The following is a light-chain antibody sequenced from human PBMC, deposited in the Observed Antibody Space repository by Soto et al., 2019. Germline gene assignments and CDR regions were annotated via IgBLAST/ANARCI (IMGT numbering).Light chain of an antibody. CDR1: SSDVGGYNY. CDR3: SSYTSSSNLV. Sequence: QSVLTQPASVSGSPGQSITISCTGTSSDVGGYNYVSWYQQHPGKAPKLMIYEVSNRPSGVSNRFSGSKSGNTASLTISGLQAEDEADYYCSSYTSSSNLVLGHGTKV. J-gene: IGLJ1*01. CDR2: EVS. V-gene: IGLV2-14*01.